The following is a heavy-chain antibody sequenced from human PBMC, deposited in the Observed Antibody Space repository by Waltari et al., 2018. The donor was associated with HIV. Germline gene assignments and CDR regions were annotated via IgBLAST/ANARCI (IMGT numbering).Heavy chain of an antibody. J-gene: IGHJ4*02. Sequence: QVQLQESGPGLVKPSETLSLTRRVPGYSITSAHYWGWIRRPPGKGLQWIGGISHSGKTYYDPTLKSRINISRDTSKNLFSLELTSVTAADTAVYYCARLMSTTRFDSWGQGTLVSVSS. CDR2: ISHSGKT. CDR1: GYSITSAHY. CDR3: ARLMSTTRFDS. V-gene: IGHV4-38-2*01. D-gene: IGHD1-7*01.